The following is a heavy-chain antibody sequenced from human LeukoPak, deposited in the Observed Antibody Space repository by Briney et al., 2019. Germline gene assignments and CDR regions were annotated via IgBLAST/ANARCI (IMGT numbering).Heavy chain of an antibody. D-gene: IGHD1-14*01. J-gene: IGHJ4*02. CDR3: ARGTTNNDY. CDR2: INSDGSST. CDR1: GFTFSRYW. V-gene: IGHV3-74*01. Sequence: PGGSLRLSCAVSGFTFSRYWMHWVRQAPGKGLVWVSRINSDGSSTSHADSVKGRFTISRDNAKNPLYLQMNSLRAEDTGVYYCARGTTNNDYWGQGTLVTASS.